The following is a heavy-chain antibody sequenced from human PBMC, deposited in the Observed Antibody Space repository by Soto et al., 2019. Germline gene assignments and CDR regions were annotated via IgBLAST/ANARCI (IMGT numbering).Heavy chain of an antibody. CDR3: AKDRAGYSRGMDV. V-gene: IGHV3-30*18. CDR2: ISYDGSHK. Sequence: QVQLVETGGGVVQPGRSLRLSCAASGFTFSSFGMHWFRQAPGTGLVWVALISYDGSHKYYADSVKVRFTMSRDNSENTLYLQMNSLRAEDTAVYYCAKDRAGYSRGMDVWGPGTRVTVSS. D-gene: IGHD1-26*01. J-gene: IGHJ6*02. CDR1: GFTFSSFG.